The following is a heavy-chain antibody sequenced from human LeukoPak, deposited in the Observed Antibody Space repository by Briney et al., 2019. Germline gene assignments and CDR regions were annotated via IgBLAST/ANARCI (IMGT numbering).Heavy chain of an antibody. D-gene: IGHD2-2*01. J-gene: IGHJ6*03. V-gene: IGHV3-48*01. CDR3: TSGKDIVVVPAARYYYYYMDV. Sequence: GGSLRLSCAASGFTFSSYSMNWVRQAPGKGLEWVSYISSSSSTIYYADSVKGRFTISRDNAKNSLYLQMNSLRAEDTAVYYCTSGKDIVVVPAARYYYYYMDVWGKGTTVTVSS. CDR2: ISSSSSTI. CDR1: GFTFSSYS.